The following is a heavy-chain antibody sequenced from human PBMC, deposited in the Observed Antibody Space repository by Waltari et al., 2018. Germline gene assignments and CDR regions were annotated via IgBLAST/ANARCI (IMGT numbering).Heavy chain of an antibody. CDR3: ARFRLNYSSSWYCAFDI. D-gene: IGHD6-13*01. CDR1: GGPISSSSYY. CDR2: IYYSGST. J-gene: IGHJ3*02. V-gene: IGHV4-39*01. Sequence: QLQLQESGPGLVKPSETLSLPCTVSGGPISSSSYYLGWIRPPPGKGLEWIGSIYYSGSTYYNPSLKSRVTISVDTSKNQFSLKLSSVTAADTAVYYCARFRLNYSSSWYCAFDIWGQGTMVTVSS.